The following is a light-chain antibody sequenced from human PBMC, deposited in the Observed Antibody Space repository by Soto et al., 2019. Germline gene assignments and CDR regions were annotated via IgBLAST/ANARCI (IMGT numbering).Light chain of an antibody. CDR1: SSDVGGYNY. Sequence: QSALTQPASVSGSPGQLITISCTGTSSDVGGYNYVSWYQRHPGKAPKLIIYDVTNRPSGVSNPFSGSKSGNTASLTISGLQPEDEADYYCSSYTTSNTRQIVFGTGTKVTVL. V-gene: IGLV2-14*03. CDR3: SSYTTSNTRQIV. CDR2: DVT. J-gene: IGLJ1*01.